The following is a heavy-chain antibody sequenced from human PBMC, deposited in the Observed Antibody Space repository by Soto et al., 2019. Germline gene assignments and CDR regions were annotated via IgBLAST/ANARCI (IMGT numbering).Heavy chain of an antibody. CDR2: INPHNGVT. V-gene: IGHV1-2*02. J-gene: IGHJ5*02. Sequence: ASVKVSCKASGYTFAGYYMNWVRQAPGQGLEWLGWINPHNGVTNYAQKFQGRVTMTRDTSISTAYMDLSRLRSDDTAVYYGARGALAVANWFDPWGQGTQVTVSS. D-gene: IGHD6-19*01. CDR3: ARGALAVANWFDP. CDR1: GYTFAGYY.